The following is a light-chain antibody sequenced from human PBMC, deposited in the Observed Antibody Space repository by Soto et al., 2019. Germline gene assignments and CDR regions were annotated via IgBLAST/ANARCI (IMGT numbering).Light chain of an antibody. Sequence: EIVMTQSPLSLTVTPGEPASISCRSSQSLLHSSGNNYLDWYVQKPGQSLQLLIYWGSNRASGVPDRCSGSGSGTDFTLKINRVEAEDFGVYYWMQCQQTPVTFGQGTRLEIK. CDR3: MQCQQTPVT. CDR1: QSLLHSSGNNY. CDR2: WGS. V-gene: IGKV2-28*01. J-gene: IGKJ5*01.